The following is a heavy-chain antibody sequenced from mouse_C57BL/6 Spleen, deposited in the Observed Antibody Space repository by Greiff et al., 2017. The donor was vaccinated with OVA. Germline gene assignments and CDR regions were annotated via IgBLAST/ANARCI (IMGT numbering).Heavy chain of an antibody. CDR2: IDPETGGT. CDR1: GYTFTDYE. V-gene: IGHV1-15*01. CDR3: TRWGRGAWFAY. J-gene: IGHJ3*01. Sequence: QVQLQQSGAELVRPGASVTLSCKASGYTFTDYEMHWVKQTPVHGLEWIGAIDPETGGTAYNQKFKGKAILTADKSSSTAYMELRSLTSEDSAVYYCTRWGRGAWFAYWGQGTLVTGSA.